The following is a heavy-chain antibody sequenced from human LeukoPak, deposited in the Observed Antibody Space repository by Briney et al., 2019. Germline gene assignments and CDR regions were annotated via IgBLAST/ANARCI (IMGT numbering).Heavy chain of an antibody. CDR1: GGSISSYY. CDR2: IYYSGTT. V-gene: IGHV4-59*01. Sequence: SSETLSLTCTVSGGSISSYYWNWIRQPPGKGLEWIGYIYYSGTTNYNPSLKSRVSMSVDTSKNQFSLKLSSVTAEDTAVYYCASRYSGYEDFHSWGQGTLITVSS. D-gene: IGHD5-12*01. CDR3: ASRYSGYEDFHS. J-gene: IGHJ4*02.